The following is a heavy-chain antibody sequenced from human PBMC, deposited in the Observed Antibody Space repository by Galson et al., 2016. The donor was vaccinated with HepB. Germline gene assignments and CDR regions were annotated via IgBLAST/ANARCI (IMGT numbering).Heavy chain of an antibody. D-gene: IGHD2-15*01. CDR3: ARSQNIVVVVAATGFPDWFDH. Sequence: CAISGDSVSSNSAAWNWIRQSPSRGLEWLGRTYYRSKWYNDYAVSVKSRITINPDTSKNQFSLQLNSVTPEDTAVYYCARSQNIVVVVAATGFPDWFDHWGQGALVTVS. CDR2: TYYRSKWYN. CDR1: GDSVSSNSAA. V-gene: IGHV6-1*01. J-gene: IGHJ5*02.